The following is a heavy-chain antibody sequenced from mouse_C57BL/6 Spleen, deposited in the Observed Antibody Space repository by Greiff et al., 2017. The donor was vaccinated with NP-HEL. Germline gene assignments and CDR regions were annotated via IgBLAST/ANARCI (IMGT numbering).Heavy chain of an antibody. CDR3: ARAGITTNAMDY. CDR1: GYAFTNYL. CDR2: INPGSGGT. Sequence: QVQLQQSGAELVRPGTSVKVSCKASGYAFTNYLIAWVKQTPGQGLEWIGVINPGSGGTNYKEKFKGKATLTADKSSSTAYMQLSSLTSEDSAVYFCARAGITTNAMDYWGQGTSVTVSS. V-gene: IGHV1-54*01. J-gene: IGHJ4*01. D-gene: IGHD1-1*01.